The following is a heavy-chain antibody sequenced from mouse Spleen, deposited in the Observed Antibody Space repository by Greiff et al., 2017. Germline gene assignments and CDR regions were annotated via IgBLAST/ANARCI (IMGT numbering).Heavy chain of an antibody. J-gene: IGHJ4*01. D-gene: IGHD2-2*01. CDR2: ISYDGSN. CDR3: ARDQVTSYAMDY. V-gene: IGHV3-6*01. Sequence: ESGPGLVKPSQSLSLTCSVTGYSITSGYYWNWIRQFPGNKLEWMGYISYDGSNNYNPSLKNRISITRDTSKNQFFLKLNSVTTEDTATYYCARDQVTSYAMDYWGQGTSVTASS. CDR1: GYSITSGYY.